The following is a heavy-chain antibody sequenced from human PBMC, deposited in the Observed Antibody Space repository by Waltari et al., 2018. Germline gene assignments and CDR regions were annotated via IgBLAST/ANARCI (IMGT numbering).Heavy chain of an antibody. CDR2: IAHSGAS. CDR1: GYSISSRYY. V-gene: IGHV4-38-2*01. CDR3: ARRAGDSSGYYYYYYYGMDV. Sequence: VQLQESGPGLVKPSETLSLTCSVPGYSISSRYYWGCIRQPPGKGLEWIGSIAHSGASYYNPSLKKQVTKSVDTSITKFSQKLSSVTAADTAVYYCARRAGDSSGYYYYYYYGMDVWGQGTTVTVSS. D-gene: IGHD3-22*01. J-gene: IGHJ6*02.